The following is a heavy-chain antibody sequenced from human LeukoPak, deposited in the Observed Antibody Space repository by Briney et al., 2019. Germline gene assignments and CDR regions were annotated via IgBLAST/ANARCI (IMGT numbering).Heavy chain of an antibody. D-gene: IGHD2-21*02. CDR1: GFTLSDVW. V-gene: IGHV3-7*03. CDR2: IRQDGSEI. CDR3: VKTALTYCGGDCYFDY. Sequence: GGSLRLSCVASGFTLSDVWMSWVRQAPGKGLAWVANIRQDGSEIHYVDSVKGRFTISRDNAKNSLYLQMNSLRAEDTAVYYCVKTALTYCGGDCYFDYWGQGTLVTVSS. J-gene: IGHJ4*02.